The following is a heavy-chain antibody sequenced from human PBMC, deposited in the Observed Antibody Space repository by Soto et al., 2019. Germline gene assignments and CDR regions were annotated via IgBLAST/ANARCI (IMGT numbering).Heavy chain of an antibody. CDR2: MYPGGSDI. CDR1: GYRFTKDW. Sequence: EVQLVQSGTEVKKPGDSLKISCKGSGYRFTKDWIGWVRQMPGKGLEWMGIMYPGGSDIRYSPSFQGHIILSADNSISTAYLQWGSLKASDTAIYYCAMPAGSSDPDILDSWGQGTLVTVSS. V-gene: IGHV5-51*03. J-gene: IGHJ4*02. CDR3: AMPAGSSDPDILDS.